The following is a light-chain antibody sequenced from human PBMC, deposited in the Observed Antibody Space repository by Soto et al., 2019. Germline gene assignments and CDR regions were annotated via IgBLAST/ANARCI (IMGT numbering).Light chain of an antibody. CDR3: QQYGFSAAT. J-gene: IGKJ1*01. CDR2: GAS. V-gene: IGKV3-20*01. CDR1: QSVNSGY. Sequence: EIVLTQSPGTLSLSPGERATLSCRASQSVNSGYIAWYRQKPGQAPKLLIFGASTRATGIPDRFRGSGSGTDFTLIISRLAPEDFAVYFCQQYGFSAATFGQGTKVHIK.